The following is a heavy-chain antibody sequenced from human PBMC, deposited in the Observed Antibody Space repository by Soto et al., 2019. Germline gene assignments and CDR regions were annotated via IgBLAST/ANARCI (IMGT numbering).Heavy chain of an antibody. J-gene: IGHJ6*03. CDR1: GYTFTSYD. CDR2: MNPNSGNT. CDR3: ARGARDYGDYAALYYYYMDV. D-gene: IGHD4-17*01. Sequence: QVQLVQSGAEVKKPGASVKVSCKASGYTFTSYDINWVRQATGQGLEWMGWMNPNSGNTGYAQKFQGRVTMTRNTSISTAYMELSSLRSEDTAVYYCARGARDYGDYAALYYYYMDVWGKGTTVTVSS. V-gene: IGHV1-8*01.